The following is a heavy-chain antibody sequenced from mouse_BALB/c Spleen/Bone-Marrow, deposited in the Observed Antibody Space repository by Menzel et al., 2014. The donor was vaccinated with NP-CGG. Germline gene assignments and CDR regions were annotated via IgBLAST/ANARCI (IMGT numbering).Heavy chain of an antibody. D-gene: IGHD4-1*01. J-gene: IGHJ4*01. CDR1: GYSFTGYT. V-gene: IGHV1-18*01. Sequence: VQLKQSGSELVKPGASMKISCKASGYSFTGYTMNWVKQSHGKNLEWIGLINPYNGGTRYNQKFKGKATLTIDKSSSAAYMELLSLTSEDSAVYYCATSGTRGNYAMDYWGQGTSVTVSS. CDR3: ATSGTRGNYAMDY. CDR2: INPYNGGT.